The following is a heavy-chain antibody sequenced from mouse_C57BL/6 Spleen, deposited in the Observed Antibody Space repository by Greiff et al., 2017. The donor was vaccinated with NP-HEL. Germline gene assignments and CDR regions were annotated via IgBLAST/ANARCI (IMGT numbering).Heavy chain of an antibody. J-gene: IGHJ2*01. CDR3: ARRLGLYYFDY. D-gene: IGHD4-1*01. CDR2: ISGGGGNT. V-gene: IGHV5-9*01. Sequence: DVKLVESGGGLVKPGGSLKLSCAASGFTFSSYTMSWVRQTPEKRLEWVATISGGGGNTYYPDSVKGRFTISRDNAKNTLYLQMSSLRSEDTALYYCARRLGLYYFDYWGQGTTLTVSS. CDR1: GFTFSSYT.